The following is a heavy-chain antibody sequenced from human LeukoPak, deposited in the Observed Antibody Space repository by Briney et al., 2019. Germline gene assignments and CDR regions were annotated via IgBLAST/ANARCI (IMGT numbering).Heavy chain of an antibody. V-gene: IGHV4-59*01. CDR1: GASINGFF. D-gene: IGHD1-26*01. Sequence: SETLSLTCSVSGASINGFFWNWVRQTPEKGLEWIGYVSHRGATTSNPTLKSRVSITIDTSKSQISLTMTSVTAADSALYYCARDRRGSFYTFDLWGPGATVSVS. J-gene: IGHJ6*02. CDR3: ARDRRGSFYTFDL. CDR2: VSHRGAT.